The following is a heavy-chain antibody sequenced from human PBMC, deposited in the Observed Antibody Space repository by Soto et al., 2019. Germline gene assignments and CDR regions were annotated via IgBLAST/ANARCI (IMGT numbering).Heavy chain of an antibody. CDR2: ISGSGGST. CDR1: GFTFSTYG. Sequence: GGSLRLSCAASGFTFSTYGMHWVRQAPDKGLEWVSAISGSGGSTYYADSVKGRFTISRDNSKNTLYLQMNSLRAEDTAVYYCARPSDNGGAFDIWGQGTMVTVSS. J-gene: IGHJ3*02. D-gene: IGHD1-1*01. CDR3: ARPSDNGGAFDI. V-gene: IGHV3-23*01.